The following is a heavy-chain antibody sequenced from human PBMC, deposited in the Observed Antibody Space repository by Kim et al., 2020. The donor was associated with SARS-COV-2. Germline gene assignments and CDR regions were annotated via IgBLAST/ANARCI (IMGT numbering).Heavy chain of an antibody. D-gene: IGHD3-10*01. CDR2: T. Sequence: TDYNPSIKGRVTKSVDTSKNRFSLKLSSVTAADTAVYYCARDRGSGAFDIWGQGTMVTVSS. CDR3: ARDRGSGAFDI. V-gene: IGHV4-31*02. J-gene: IGHJ3*02.